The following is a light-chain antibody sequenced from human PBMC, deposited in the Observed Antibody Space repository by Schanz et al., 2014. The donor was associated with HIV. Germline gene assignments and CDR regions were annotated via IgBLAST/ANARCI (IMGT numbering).Light chain of an antibody. Sequence: QSVLTQPPSVSAAPGQKVTISCSGTIFNIGNNYVSWYQHLPGTAPKLLIYDSYERPSEIPDRFSGSKSGTSATLAIMGLQTGDEADYYCGTWDSSLKVVVFGGGTKVTVL. CDR2: DSY. V-gene: IGLV1-51*01. J-gene: IGLJ2*01. CDR1: IFNIGNNY. CDR3: GTWDSSLKVVV.